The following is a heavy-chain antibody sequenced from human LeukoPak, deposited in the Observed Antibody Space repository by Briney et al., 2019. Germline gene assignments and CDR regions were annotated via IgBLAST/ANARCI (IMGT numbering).Heavy chain of an antibody. V-gene: IGHV1-2*02. CDR2: INPNSGGT. Sequence: ASVKVSCKASGYTFTGYYMHWVRQAPGQGLEWMGWINPNSGGTNYAQKFQGRVTMTRDTSISTAYRELSRLRSDDTAVYYCARWGENGVLWFGELSVRPAFDYWGQGTLVTVSS. D-gene: IGHD3-10*01. CDR1: GYTFTGYY. J-gene: IGHJ4*02. CDR3: ARWGENGVLWFGELSVRPAFDY.